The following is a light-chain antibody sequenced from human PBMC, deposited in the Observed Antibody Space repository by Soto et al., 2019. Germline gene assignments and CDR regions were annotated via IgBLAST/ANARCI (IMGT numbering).Light chain of an antibody. V-gene: IGKV3-11*01. Sequence: EIVLTQSPATLSLSPGESATLSCRASQSVSSDLAWYQQRPGQAPRLLIYDASNRATGIPARFSGSGSGTDFTLTISSLEPEDFAVYYCQQRSSLPVTFGQGTKLEIK. J-gene: IGKJ2*01. CDR1: QSVSSD. CDR3: QQRSSLPVT. CDR2: DAS.